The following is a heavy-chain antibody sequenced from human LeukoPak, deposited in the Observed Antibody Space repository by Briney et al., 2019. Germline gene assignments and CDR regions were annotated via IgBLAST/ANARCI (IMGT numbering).Heavy chain of an antibody. CDR1: GFPFSDYV. J-gene: IGHJ3*02. Sequence: GGSLRLSCAASGFPFSDYVMHWARQAPGKGLEWVSVIRYDGNNKFYAVSVKGRFTIYRDNYKNTLYLQMNSLESEDTAVYYCAREPRIAAAGKGAFDIWGQGTMVTVSS. V-gene: IGHV3-30*02. CDR2: IRYDGNNK. CDR3: AREPRIAAAGKGAFDI. D-gene: IGHD6-13*01.